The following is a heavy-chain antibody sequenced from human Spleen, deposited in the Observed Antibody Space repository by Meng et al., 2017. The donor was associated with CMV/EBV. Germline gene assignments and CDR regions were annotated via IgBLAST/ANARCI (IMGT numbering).Heavy chain of an antibody. V-gene: IGHV4-39*07. Sequence: GYHSSSSYYGGWIRRPPEKGLEWIGSIYYSGSTYYNPSLKSRVTISVDTSKNQFSLKLSSVTAADTAVYYCARVTFGVVRLNWFDPWGQGTLVTVSS. J-gene: IGHJ5*02. CDR2: IYYSGST. CDR1: GYHSSSSYY. CDR3: ARVTFGVVRLNWFDP. D-gene: IGHD3-3*01.